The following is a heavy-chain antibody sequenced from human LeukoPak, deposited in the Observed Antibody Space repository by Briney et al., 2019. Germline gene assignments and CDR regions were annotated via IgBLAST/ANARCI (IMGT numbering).Heavy chain of an antibody. J-gene: IGHJ5*02. Sequence: PETPSLTCAVYGGSSSGYSWSWIRHPPRKGQEWIGEINHSGSTNYDPSLTSRVTISVDTSKNQFSLKLSSVTAADTAVYYCARGGAIVVVPAASKRGYNWFDPWGQGTLVTVSS. CDR2: INHSGST. CDR3: ARGGAIVVVPAASKRGYNWFDP. CDR1: GGSSSGYS. D-gene: IGHD2-2*01. V-gene: IGHV4-34*01.